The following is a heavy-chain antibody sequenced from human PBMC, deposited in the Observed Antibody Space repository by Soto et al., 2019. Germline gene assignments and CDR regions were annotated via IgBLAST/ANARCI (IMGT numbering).Heavy chain of an antibody. CDR3: VRTSLVVAAATREDY. Sequence: PGGSLRLSCAASGFTFSSYWMHWVRQAPGKGLVWVSRINSDGSSTSYADSVKGRFTISRDNAKNTLYLQMNSLRAEDKAVYYCVRTSLVVAAATREDYWGQGTLVTVSS. CDR1: GFTFSSYW. V-gene: IGHV3-74*01. J-gene: IGHJ4*02. CDR2: INSDGSST. D-gene: IGHD2-15*01.